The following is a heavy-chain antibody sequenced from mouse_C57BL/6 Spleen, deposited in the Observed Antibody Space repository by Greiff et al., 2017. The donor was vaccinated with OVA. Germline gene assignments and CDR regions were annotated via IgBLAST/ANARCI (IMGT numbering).Heavy chain of an antibody. CDR1: GYTFTDYN. CDR2: INPNNGGT. V-gene: IGHV1-18*01. J-gene: IGHJ3*01. Sequence: EVQLVESGPELVKPGASVKIPCKASGYTFTDYNMDWVKQSPGKSLEWIGDINPNNGGTIYNQKFKGKATLTVDKSSSTAYIELRSLTSEDTAVXYCARTASYGNFFSFAYWGQGTLVTVSA. D-gene: IGHD2-1*01. CDR3: ARTASYGNFFSFAY.